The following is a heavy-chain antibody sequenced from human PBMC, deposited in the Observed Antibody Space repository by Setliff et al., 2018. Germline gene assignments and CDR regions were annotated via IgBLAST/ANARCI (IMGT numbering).Heavy chain of an antibody. CDR2: INPNNGDT. CDR3: ARDFNGLALGY. V-gene: IGHV1-2*02. J-gene: IGHJ4*02. CDR1: GGTFRSYG. Sequence: ASVKVSCKASGGTFRSYGISWVRQAPGQGLEWMGWINPNNGDTKSAQKFQGRVTMTRDTSITTVYVDLGSLRSDDTAVYYCARDFNGLALGYWGQGTLVTVSS. D-gene: IGHD2-8*01.